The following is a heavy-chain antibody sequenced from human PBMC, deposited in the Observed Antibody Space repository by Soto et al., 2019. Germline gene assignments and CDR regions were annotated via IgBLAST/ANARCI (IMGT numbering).Heavy chain of an antibody. J-gene: IGHJ6*02. D-gene: IGHD3-3*02. CDR2: IMPVFATP. Sequence: QVQLMQSRAEVKKPGSSVKVSCKASGGTFSTSAISWVRQAPGEGLEWVGGIMPVFATPDYAQKFQGRVTISADEXTTTAYLELTSLTTDDTAVYYCARDKDRQQLGGNYYYILDVWGQGTAITVSS. V-gene: IGHV1-69*12. CDR1: GGTFSTSA. CDR3: ARDKDRQQLGGNYYYILDV.